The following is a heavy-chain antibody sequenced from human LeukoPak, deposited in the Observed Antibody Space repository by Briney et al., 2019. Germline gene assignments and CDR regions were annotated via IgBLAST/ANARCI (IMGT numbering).Heavy chain of an antibody. V-gene: IGHV1-2*02. CDR3: ARDLLVVPAAISAFDI. J-gene: IGHJ3*02. CDR2: INPNSGDT. Sequence: ASVKVSCKASGYTFTGYYIHWVRQAPGQGLEWMGWINPNSGDTNYAQKFQGRVTMTRDMSISTAYMELSRLRSDDTAVYYCARDLLVVPAAISAFDIWGQGTMVTVSS. D-gene: IGHD2-2*01. CDR1: GYTFTGYY.